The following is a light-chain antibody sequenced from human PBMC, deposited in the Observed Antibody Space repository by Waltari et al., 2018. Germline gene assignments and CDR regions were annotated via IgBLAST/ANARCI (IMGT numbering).Light chain of an antibody. CDR1: SSDVGAYNI. CDR3: CSYAGSNNL. V-gene: IGLV2-8*01. J-gene: IGLJ2*01. Sequence: QSALTQPPSASGSPGQSVTISCTGTSSDVGAYNIVSWYQQHPGKAPNPLIYEVSKRPSGVPDRFSGSKSGNTASLTVSGLQSEDEADYYCCSYAGSNNLFGGGTKLTVL. CDR2: EVS.